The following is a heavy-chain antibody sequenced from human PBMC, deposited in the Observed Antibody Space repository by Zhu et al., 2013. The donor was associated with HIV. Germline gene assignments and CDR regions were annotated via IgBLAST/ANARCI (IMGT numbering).Heavy chain of an antibody. D-gene: IGHD2-21*01. CDR3: ARGLRVISGPTEPFLYHFDF. Sequence: QVQMVQSGAELRRPGASIRVSCYTSGYTFTAHYIHWLRQAPGQGLEWMGWIDSASGGANHAWKFQGRVTITRDTSITTAFLDLTDLTVDDTATYYCARGLRVISGPTEPFLYHFDFWGQGALVTVSS. V-gene: IGHV1-2*02. CDR1: GYTFTAHY. J-gene: IGHJ4*02. CDR2: IDSASGGA.